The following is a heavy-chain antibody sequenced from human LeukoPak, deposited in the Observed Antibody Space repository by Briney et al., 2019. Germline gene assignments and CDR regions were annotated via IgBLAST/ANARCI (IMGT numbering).Heavy chain of an antibody. CDR1: GFTFSSYA. CDR3: ASNSVYIPWYDFWSGYYYYYGMDV. J-gene: IGHJ6*02. V-gene: IGHV3-23*01. D-gene: IGHD3-3*01. CDR2: ISGSGGST. Sequence: GGSLRLSCAASGFTFSSYAMSWVRQVPGKGLEWVSAISGSGGSTYYADSVKGRFTISRDNSKNTLYLQMNSLRAEDTAVYYCASNSVYIPWYDFWSGYYYYYGMDVWGQGTTVTVSS.